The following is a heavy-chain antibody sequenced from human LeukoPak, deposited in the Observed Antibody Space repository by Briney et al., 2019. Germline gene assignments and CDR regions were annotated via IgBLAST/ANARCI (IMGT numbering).Heavy chain of an antibody. CDR1: GASISNYY. Sequence: PSETLSPTCAVPGASISNYYCSWTPQPPGRGLEWLGYIHYSGYTNYNPSLKSRVTISVDTSKNQFSLNLSSVTAADTAVYYCARRWGSDWYFDLWGRGTLVTVSS. CDR2: IHYSGYT. V-gene: IGHV4-59*01. CDR3: ARRWGSDWYFDL. J-gene: IGHJ2*01. D-gene: IGHD7-27*01.